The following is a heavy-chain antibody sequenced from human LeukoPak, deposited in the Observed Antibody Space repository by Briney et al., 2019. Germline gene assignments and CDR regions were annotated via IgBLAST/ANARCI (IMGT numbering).Heavy chain of an antibody. CDR2: ISTSNNYI. CDR3: ARDSGSPLYYFGY. Sequence: KPGGSLRLSCAVSGFTFSAYPMNWVRQAPGKGLEWVASISTSNNYIYYADSAKGRFTISRDNAKNSLYLQMNSLRAEDTAVYYCARDSGSPLYYFGYWGQGTLVTVSS. J-gene: IGHJ4*02. V-gene: IGHV3-21*01. D-gene: IGHD6-13*01. CDR1: GFTFSAYP.